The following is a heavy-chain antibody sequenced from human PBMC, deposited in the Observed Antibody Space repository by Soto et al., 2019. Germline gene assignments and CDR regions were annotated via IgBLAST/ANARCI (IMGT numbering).Heavy chain of an antibody. CDR3: ASVRGYSYGLYYFDY. CDR2: ISGSGGST. V-gene: IGHV3-23*01. Sequence: VGSLRLSCAASGFTFSSYAMSWVRQAPGKGLEWVSAISGSGGSTYYADSVKGRFTISRDNSKNTLYLQMNSLRAEDTAVYYCASVRGYSYGLYYFDYWGQGTLVTVSS. D-gene: IGHD5-18*01. CDR1: GFTFSSYA. J-gene: IGHJ4*02.